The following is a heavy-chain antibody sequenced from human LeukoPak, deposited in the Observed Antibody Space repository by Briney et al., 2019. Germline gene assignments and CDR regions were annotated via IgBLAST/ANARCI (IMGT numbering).Heavy chain of an antibody. J-gene: IGHJ4*02. CDR3: AKDRRHSGSHLDY. CDR1: GFTFSSYG. V-gene: IGHV3-30*18. Sequence: PGGSLRLSCAASGFTFSSYGMHWVRQAPGKGLEWVAVISYDGSNKYYADSVKGRFTISRDNSKNTLYLQMNSLRAEDTAVYYCAKDRRHSGSHLDYWGQGTLVTVSS. CDR2: ISYDGSNK. D-gene: IGHD1-26*01.